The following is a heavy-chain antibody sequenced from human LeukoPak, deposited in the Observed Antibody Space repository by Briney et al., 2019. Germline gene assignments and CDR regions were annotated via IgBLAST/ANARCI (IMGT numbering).Heavy chain of an antibody. CDR1: GYTFTGYY. CDR2: INPNSGGT. CDR3: ARDLFHRYYDSSGRAFDY. J-gene: IGHJ4*02. Sequence: GASVKVSCKASGYTFTGYYMHWVRQAPGQGLEWMGWINPNSGGTNYAQKYQGRITMTRDTSTSTFYMELSSLRSEDTAMYYCARDLFHRYYDSSGRAFDYWGQGTLITASS. D-gene: IGHD3-22*01. V-gene: IGHV1-2*02.